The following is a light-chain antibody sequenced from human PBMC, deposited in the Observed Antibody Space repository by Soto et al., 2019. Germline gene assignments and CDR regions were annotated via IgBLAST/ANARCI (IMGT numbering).Light chain of an antibody. CDR3: QSYDSSLRVV. CDR1: SSNIGAGYD. Sequence: QYVLTQPPSVSGAPGQRVTISCTGSSSNIGAGYDVHWYQQLPGTAPKLLIYGNSNRPSGVPDRFSGSKSGTSASLAITGLQAEGEADYYCQSYDSSLRVVFGGGTKLTVL. CDR2: GNS. V-gene: IGLV1-40*01. J-gene: IGLJ2*01.